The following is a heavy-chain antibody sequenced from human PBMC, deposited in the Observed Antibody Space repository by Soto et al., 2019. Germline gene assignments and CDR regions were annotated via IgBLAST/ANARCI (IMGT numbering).Heavy chain of an antibody. CDR1: GFTFSSYS. D-gene: IGHD1-20*01. CDR2: ISSSSSTI. J-gene: IGHJ6*02. V-gene: IGHV3-48*02. Sequence: EVQLVESGGGLVQPGGSLRLSCAASGFTFSSYSMNWVRQAPGKGLEWVSYISSSSSTIYYADSVKGGFTISRDNAKNSLYLQMNSLRDEDPAVYYCASIFITGLHYYYYYGMDVWGQGTTVTVSS. CDR3: ASIFITGLHYYYYYGMDV.